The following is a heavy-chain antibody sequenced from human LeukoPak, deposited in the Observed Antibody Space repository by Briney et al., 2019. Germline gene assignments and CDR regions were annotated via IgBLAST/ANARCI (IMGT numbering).Heavy chain of an antibody. V-gene: IGHV4-38-2*01. D-gene: IGHD2-15*01. J-gene: IGHJ4*02. Sequence: NPSETLSLTCAVSGYSISSGYYWGWIRQPPGKGLEWIGSIYHSGSSGSTYYNPSLKSRVTISVDTSKNQFSLKLSSVTAADTAVYYCARTLGYCGGGSCRSFDYWGQGTLVTVSS. CDR2: IYHSGSSGST. CDR3: ARTLGYCGGGSCRSFDY. CDR1: GYSISSGYY.